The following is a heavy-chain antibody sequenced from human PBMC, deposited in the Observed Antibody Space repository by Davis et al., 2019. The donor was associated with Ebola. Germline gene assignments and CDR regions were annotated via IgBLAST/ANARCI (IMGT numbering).Heavy chain of an antibody. CDR3: VQHGPGDFWYFGL. CDR1: GFTFSSNS. J-gene: IGHJ2*01. CDR2: ISSSSNYI. Sequence: PGGSLRLSCAASGFTFSSNSMNWVRQAPGKGLEWVSFISSSSNYIYYADSVKGRLTISRDISENTLYLQMNNLRDEDTAMYYCVQHGPGDFWYFGLWGRGTLVTVSS. V-gene: IGHV3-21*04. D-gene: IGHD4-17*01.